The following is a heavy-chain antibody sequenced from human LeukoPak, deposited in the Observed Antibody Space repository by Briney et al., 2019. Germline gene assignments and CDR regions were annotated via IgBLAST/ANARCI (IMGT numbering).Heavy chain of an antibody. V-gene: IGHV3-7*01. CDR3: ARDAFETRSLDY. Sequence: GGSLRLSCAASGFTSSGFTFSTYWMSWVRQAPGRGLEWVANIKEDGTEKYYADSVKGRFTISRDNAKKSLYLQMNSLRVEDTAIYYRARDAFETRSLDYWGQGTLVTVSS. CDR2: IKEDGTEK. J-gene: IGHJ4*02. D-gene: IGHD3-3*02. CDR1: GFTSSGFTFSTYW.